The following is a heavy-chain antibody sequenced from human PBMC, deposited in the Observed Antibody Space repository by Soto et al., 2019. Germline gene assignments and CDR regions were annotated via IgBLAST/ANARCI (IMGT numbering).Heavy chain of an antibody. J-gene: IGHJ3*02. V-gene: IGHV5-51*01. CDR2: IYPGDSDT. D-gene: IGHD6-13*01. Sequence: PGESLKISCKGSGYSFTSYWIGWVRQMPGKGLEWMGIIYPGDSDTRYSPSFQGQVTISADKSISTAYLQWSSLKASDTAMYYCARRVGDSRRWYRAGAFDIWGQGTMVTVSS. CDR1: GYSFTSYW. CDR3: ARRVGDSRRWYRAGAFDI.